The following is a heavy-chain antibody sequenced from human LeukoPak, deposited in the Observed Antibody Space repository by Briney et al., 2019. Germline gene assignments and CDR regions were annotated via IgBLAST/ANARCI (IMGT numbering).Heavy chain of an antibody. J-gene: IGHJ6*03. CDR3: ARDAVFDFWSGGAYYYYYYMDV. CDR1: GGSISSGSYY. Sequence: SETLSLTCTVSGGSISSGSYYWSWIRQPAGKGLEWIGRIYTSGSTNYNPSLKSRVTISVDTSKNQFSLKLSSVTAADTAVYYCARDAVFDFWSGGAYYYYYYMDVWGKGTTVTVSS. V-gene: IGHV4-61*02. CDR2: IYTSGST. D-gene: IGHD3-3*01.